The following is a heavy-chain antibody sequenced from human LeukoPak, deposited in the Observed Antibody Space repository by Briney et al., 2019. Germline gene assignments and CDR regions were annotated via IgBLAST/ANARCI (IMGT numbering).Heavy chain of an antibody. D-gene: IGHD5-18*01. CDR1: GFTFSSYE. J-gene: IGHJ4*02. CDR2: ISSSGSTI. Sequence: ETGGSLRLACAASGFTFSSYEMNWVCQAPGRGLEWVSYISSSGSTIFYADSVKGRFTISRDNAKNSLYLQMNSLRAEDTAVYFCSTATYSSGYHYFESWGQGTLVTVSS. V-gene: IGHV3-48*03. CDR3: STATYSSGYHYFES.